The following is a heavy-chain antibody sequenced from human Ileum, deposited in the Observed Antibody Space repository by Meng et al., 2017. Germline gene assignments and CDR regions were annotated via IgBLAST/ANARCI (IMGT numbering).Heavy chain of an antibody. CDR1: GFTFSSYA. Sequence: GESLKISCAASGFTFSSYAMSWVRQAPGKGLEWVSTISGSGGNTYYADSVKGRFTVSRDNSKNTLYLQMNSLGAEDMALYYCASSTGTTYPNFDYWGQGTLVTVSS. J-gene: IGHJ4*02. CDR3: ASSTGTTYPNFDY. V-gene: IGHV3-23*01. CDR2: ISGSGGNT. D-gene: IGHD4-17*01.